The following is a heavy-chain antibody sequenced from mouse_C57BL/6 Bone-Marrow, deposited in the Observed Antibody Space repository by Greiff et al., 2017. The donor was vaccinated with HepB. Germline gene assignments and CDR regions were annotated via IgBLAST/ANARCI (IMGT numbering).Heavy chain of an antibody. D-gene: IGHD2-5*01. CDR1: GYTFTSYW. J-gene: IGHJ2*01. CDR3: ARSRTPYYSNYLDY. V-gene: IGHV1-64*01. Sequence: VQLQQPGAELVKPGASVKLSCKASGYTFTSYWMHWVKQRPGQGLEWIGMIHPNSGSTNYNEKFKSKATLTVDKSSSTAYMQLSSLTSEDSAVYYCARSRTPYYSNYLDYWGQGTTLTVSS. CDR2: IHPNSGST.